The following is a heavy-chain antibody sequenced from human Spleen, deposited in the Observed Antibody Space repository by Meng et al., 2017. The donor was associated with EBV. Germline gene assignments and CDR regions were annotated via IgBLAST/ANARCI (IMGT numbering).Heavy chain of an antibody. J-gene: IGHJ4*02. CDR1: GDPISTGIW. D-gene: IGHD1-26*01. Sequence: VQLTESGPGLVKPSRPLSLPCAVSGDPISTGIWWSWGRQPPGKGLEWIGEIFHSGNTNYNPSLKSRVTISVDTSKNQFSLNLTSVTAADTAVYYCARDVYSGRYYAYGHWGQGTLVTVSS. CDR3: ARDVYSGRYYAYGH. CDR2: IFHSGNT. V-gene: IGHV4-4*02.